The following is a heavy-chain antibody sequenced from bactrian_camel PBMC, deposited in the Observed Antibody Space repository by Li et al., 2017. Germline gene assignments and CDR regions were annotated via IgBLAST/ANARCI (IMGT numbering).Heavy chain of an antibody. Sequence: HVQLVESGGGSVQAGGSLRLSCAFAAYTPANVRMAWFRQAPGKEREGVASLASDGSSIYTNSLKGRFSISKDNARNWLDLQMDSLEPGDTARYYCAADRRRHGPPSLRPGDYSVWGQGTQVTVS. CDR2: LASDGSS. V-gene: IGHV3S53*01. CDR1: AYTPANVR. CDR3: AADRRRHGPPSLRPGDYSV. D-gene: IGHD2*01. J-gene: IGHJ4*01.